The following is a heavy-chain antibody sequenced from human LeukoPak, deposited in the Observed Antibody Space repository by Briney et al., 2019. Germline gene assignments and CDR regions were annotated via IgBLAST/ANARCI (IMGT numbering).Heavy chain of an antibody. CDR1: GFTFSSDE. Sequence: PGGSLRLSCAASGFTFSSDEMNRVRQAPGKGLEWVSYISSSGTTIYYADSVKGRFTVSRDNAKNSLYLQMNSLRAEDTAVYYCARVPKSYRLAFDYWGQGTLVTVSS. CDR2: ISSSGTTI. J-gene: IGHJ4*02. CDR3: ARVPKSYRLAFDY. V-gene: IGHV3-48*03. D-gene: IGHD3-16*02.